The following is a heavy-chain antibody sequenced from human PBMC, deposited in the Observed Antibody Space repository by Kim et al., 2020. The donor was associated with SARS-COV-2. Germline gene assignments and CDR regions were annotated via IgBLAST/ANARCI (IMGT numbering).Heavy chain of an antibody. V-gene: IGHV1-2*02. CDR3: ARDYGLRFLEWLL. D-gene: IGHD3-3*01. Sequence: YAQKFQGRVTMTRDTSISTAYMELSRLRSDDTAVYYCARDYGLRFLEWLLWGQGTLVTVSS. J-gene: IGHJ4*02.